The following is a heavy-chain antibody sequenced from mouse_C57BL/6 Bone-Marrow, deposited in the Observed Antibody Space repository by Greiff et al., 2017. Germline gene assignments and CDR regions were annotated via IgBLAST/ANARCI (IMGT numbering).Heavy chain of an antibody. CDR2: ISSGSSTI. J-gene: IGHJ4*01. CDR1: GFTFSDYG. Sequence: EVKLVESGGGLVKPGGSLKLSCAASGFTFSDYGMHWVRPAPETGLEWVAYISSGSSTIYYADTVKGRFTISRDNAKNTLFLQMTSLRSEDTAMYYCARYDWYYAMDDWGQGTSVTVSS. D-gene: IGHD2-12*01. CDR3: ARYDWYYAMDD. V-gene: IGHV5-17*01.